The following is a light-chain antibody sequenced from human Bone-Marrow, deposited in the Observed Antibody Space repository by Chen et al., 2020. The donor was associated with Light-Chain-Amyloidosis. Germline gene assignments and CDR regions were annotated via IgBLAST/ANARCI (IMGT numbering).Light chain of an antibody. CDR3: SSYTITNTRV. V-gene: IGLV2-14*01. J-gene: IGLJ1*01. Sequence: SALTQPASVPGSPGQSITISWTGTSSDVGGDNHVSWYQQHPDKAPKLMIYEVTNRPSWVPDRFSGSKSDNAASLTISGLQTEDEADYFCSSYTITNTRVFGSGTRVTVL. CDR2: EVT. CDR1: SSDVGGDNH.